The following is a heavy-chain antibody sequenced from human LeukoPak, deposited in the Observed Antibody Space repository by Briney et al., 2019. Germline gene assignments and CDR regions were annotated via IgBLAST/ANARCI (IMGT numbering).Heavy chain of an antibody. J-gene: IGHJ4*02. V-gene: IGHV3-7*01. CDR1: RFTLSNYW. CDR3: AKWGPYCVGDYCPALDS. CDR2: INQDGSKK. Sequence: PGGSLRLSCVASRFTLSNYWMSWVRQAPGKGLEWVANINQDGSKKRYAASMKGRFTISRDNAKESLYLQLDSLRAEDSAVYYCAKWGPYCVGDYCPALDSWGPGTLVTVSS. D-gene: IGHD2-21*02.